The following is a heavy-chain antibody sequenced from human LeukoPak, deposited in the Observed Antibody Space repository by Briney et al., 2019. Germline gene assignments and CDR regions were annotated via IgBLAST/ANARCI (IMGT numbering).Heavy chain of an antibody. Sequence: SETLSLTCTVSGGSISPYYWSWIRQPPGKGLEWIGYIYYSGSTNYNASLRSRVTISVDASKNQLSLKLSSVTAADTAVYYCARIVPYNYGYIDYWGQGTLVTVSS. J-gene: IGHJ4*02. V-gene: IGHV4-59*01. CDR3: ARIVPYNYGYIDY. D-gene: IGHD5-18*01. CDR1: GGSISPYY. CDR2: IYYSGST.